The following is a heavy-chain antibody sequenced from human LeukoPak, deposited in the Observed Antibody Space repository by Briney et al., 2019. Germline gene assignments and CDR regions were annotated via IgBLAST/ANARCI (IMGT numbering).Heavy chain of an antibody. D-gene: IGHD6-13*01. CDR2: ISYSGNT. V-gene: IGHV4-59*01. Sequence: SETLSLTCTVSGGSISSYYWSWIRQPPGKGLEWIGYISYSGNTNYNPSLKSRVTISVDTSKNQFSLKLSSVTAADTAVYYCARGWGSSWYYFDNWGQGTLVTVSS. CDR1: GGSISSYY. J-gene: IGHJ4*02. CDR3: ARGWGSSWYYFDN.